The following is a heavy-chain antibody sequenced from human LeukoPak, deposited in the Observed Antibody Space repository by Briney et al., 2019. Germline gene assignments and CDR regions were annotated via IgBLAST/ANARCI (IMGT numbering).Heavy chain of an antibody. CDR3: AKGGVTSYDH. D-gene: IGHD3-10*01. J-gene: IGHJ4*02. Sequence: PGGSLRLSCAASGFTFSSYGMHWVRQAPGKGLEWGAVISYDVSNKYYADSVKGRFTISRDNSKNTLYLQMNSLRAEDTAVYYCAKGGVTSYDHWGQGTLVTASS. CDR2: ISYDVSNK. CDR1: GFTFSSYG. V-gene: IGHV3-30*18.